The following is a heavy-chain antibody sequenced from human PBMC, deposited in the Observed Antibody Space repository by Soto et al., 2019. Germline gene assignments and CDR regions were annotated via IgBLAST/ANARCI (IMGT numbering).Heavy chain of an antibody. Sequence: VQLVESGGGLVKPGGSLRLSCAASGFTFSSYTMNWVRQAPGKGLEWVSSISSSSSYIYYADSVKGRFTISRDNAKNSLYLQMNSLRAEDTAVYYCARDREYDYIWGSHRSDAFDIWGQGTLVTVSS. D-gene: IGHD3-16*02. CDR1: GFTFSSYT. CDR3: ARDREYDYIWGSHRSDAFDI. J-gene: IGHJ3*02. CDR2: ISSSSSYI. V-gene: IGHV3-21*01.